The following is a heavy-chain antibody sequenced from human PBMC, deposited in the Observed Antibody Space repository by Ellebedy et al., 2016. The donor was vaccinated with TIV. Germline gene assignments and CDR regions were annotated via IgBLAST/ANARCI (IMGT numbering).Heavy chain of an antibody. CDR3: ARSSGKYWDYLDS. CDR2: SGST. V-gene: IGHV4-59*01. CDR1: GGAISSYY. J-gene: IGHJ4*02. D-gene: IGHD1-26*01. Sequence: MPSETLSLPCTVSGGAISSYYWSWIRQHQGKGLEWIGYSGSTKYNPSLKSRVTISVDRSKNQISLNLRPVTAADTAVYYCARSSGKYWDYLDSWGQGTLVTVSS.